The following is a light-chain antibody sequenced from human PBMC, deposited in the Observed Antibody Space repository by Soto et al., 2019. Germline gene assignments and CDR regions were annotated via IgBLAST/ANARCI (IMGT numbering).Light chain of an antibody. Sequence: EILMTQSPATLSVSPGERATLSCRASQSVSSYLAWYQQKPGQAPRLLIYGASTRATGIPARFSGSGSGTEFTLTISSLQYEDFAVYYCQQYNNWPPWTFGQGTKVDIK. CDR2: GAS. CDR3: QQYNNWPPWT. V-gene: IGKV3-15*01. CDR1: QSVSSY. J-gene: IGKJ1*01.